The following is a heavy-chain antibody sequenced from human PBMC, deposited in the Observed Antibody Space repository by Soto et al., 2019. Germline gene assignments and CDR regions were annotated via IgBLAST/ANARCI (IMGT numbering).Heavy chain of an antibody. D-gene: IGHD2-15*01. V-gene: IGHV1-69*08. Sequence: QVQLVQSGAEVKKPGSSVKVSCKASGGTFSSYTISWVRQAPGQGLEWMGRIIPILGIANYAQKFQGRVTITADKSTSTAYMELSSLRSEDTAVYYCARDLSCSGGSCYSNYHYYYMDVWGKGTTVTVSS. J-gene: IGHJ6*03. CDR1: GGTFSSYT. CDR2: IIPILGIA. CDR3: ARDLSCSGGSCYSNYHYYYMDV.